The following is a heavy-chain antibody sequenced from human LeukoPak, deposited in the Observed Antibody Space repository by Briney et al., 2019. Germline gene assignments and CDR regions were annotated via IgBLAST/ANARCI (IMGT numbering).Heavy chain of an antibody. J-gene: IGHJ4*02. D-gene: IGHD3-10*01. Sequence: PGGSLRLSCAASGFTFSTYEMNWVRQAPGEGLEWISYISDSGRSNIYYADSVKGRFTIARDNAKNSLYLQMDSLRDEDTGTYYCARAKGISWGQGTLVIVSS. V-gene: IGHV3-48*03. CDR2: ISDSGRSNI. CDR3: ARAKGIS. CDR1: GFTFSTYE.